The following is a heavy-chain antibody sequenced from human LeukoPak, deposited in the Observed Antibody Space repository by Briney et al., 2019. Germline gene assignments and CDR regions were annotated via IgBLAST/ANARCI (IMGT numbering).Heavy chain of an antibody. CDR2: IYYSGGT. CDR1: GGSISSYY. CDR3: ARDRTPNYYDSSGYGDYYYYGMDV. D-gene: IGHD3-22*01. V-gene: IGHV4-59*01. J-gene: IGHJ6*02. Sequence: SETLSLTCTVSGGSISSYYWSWIRQPPGKGLEWIGYIYYSGGTNYNPSLKSRVTISVDTSKNQFSLKLSSVTAADTAVYYCARDRTPNYYDSSGYGDYYYYGMDVWGQGTTVTVSS.